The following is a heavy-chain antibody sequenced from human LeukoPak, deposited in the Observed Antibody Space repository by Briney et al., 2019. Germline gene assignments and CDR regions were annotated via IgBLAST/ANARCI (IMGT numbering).Heavy chain of an antibody. D-gene: IGHD2-2*01. V-gene: IGHV3-21*01. J-gene: IGHJ4*02. CDR1: GFTFSSYS. Sequence: PGGSLRFSCAASGFTFSSYSMNWVRQAPGKGLEWVSSISSSSSYIYYADSVKGRFTISRDNAKNSLYLQMNSLRAEDTAVYYCARDPPSDIVVVPAAMPDYWGQGTLVTVSS. CDR3: ARDPPSDIVVVPAAMPDY. CDR2: ISSSSSYI.